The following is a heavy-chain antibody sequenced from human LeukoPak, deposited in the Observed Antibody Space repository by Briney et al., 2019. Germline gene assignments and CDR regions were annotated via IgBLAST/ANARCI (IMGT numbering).Heavy chain of an antibody. J-gene: IGHJ6*03. CDR1: GGSFSGYY. CDR2: INHSGST. CDR3: ARGYYDFWSGQLYYYYYYMDV. D-gene: IGHD3-3*01. V-gene: IGHV4-34*01. Sequence: SETLSLTCAVYGGSFSGYYWSWIRQPPGKGLEWIGEINHSGSTNSNPSLKSRVTISIDTSKNQFSLKLSSVTAADTAVYYCARGYYDFWSGQLYYYYYYMDVWGKGTTVTVSS.